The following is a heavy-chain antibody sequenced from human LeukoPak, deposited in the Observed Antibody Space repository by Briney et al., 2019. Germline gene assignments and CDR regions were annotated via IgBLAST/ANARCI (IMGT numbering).Heavy chain of an antibody. J-gene: IGHJ4*02. CDR3: ARVHSWGSMYYFDY. CDR2: IYTSGST. V-gene: IGHV4-4*07. CDR1: GGSISSYY. D-gene: IGHD3-16*01. Sequence: SSETLSLTCTASGGSISSYYWSWIRQPAGKGLEWIGRIYTSGSTNYNPSLKSRVTMSVDTSKNQFSLKLSSVTAADTAVYYCARVHSWGSMYYFDYWGQGTLVTISS.